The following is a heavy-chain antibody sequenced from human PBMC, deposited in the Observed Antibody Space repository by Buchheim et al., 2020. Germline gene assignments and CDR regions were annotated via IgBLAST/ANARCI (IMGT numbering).Heavy chain of an antibody. Sequence: QVQLQQWGAGLLKPSETLSLTCAVYGGSFSGYYWSWIRQPPGKGLEWIGEINHSGSTNYNPSLKSRVTISVDTSKNQFSLTLSSVTAADTAVYYCARGPPHYDILTGYYTGVLYWGQGTL. D-gene: IGHD3-9*01. V-gene: IGHV4-34*01. J-gene: IGHJ4*02. CDR3: ARGPPHYDILTGYYTGVLY. CDR1: GGSFSGYY. CDR2: INHSGST.